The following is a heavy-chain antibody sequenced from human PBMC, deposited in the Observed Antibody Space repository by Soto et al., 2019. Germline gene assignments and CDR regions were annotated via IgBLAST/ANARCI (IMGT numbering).Heavy chain of an antibody. CDR2: AYYRSQWFC. CDR3: AKQKGDSRHYEGMDV. D-gene: IGHD3-22*01. J-gene: IGHJ6*02. V-gene: IGHV6-1*01. CDR1: GDSVSSNSAA. Sequence: QVQLQQSGPGLVKPSQTLSLTCAISGDSVSSNSAAWNWIRQSPSRGLEWLGRAYYRSQWFCDYAIFVRGRITVLPDTSKNQFSLHLSSVTPEDTAIYFCAKQKGDSRHYEGMDVWGHGTTVIVSS.